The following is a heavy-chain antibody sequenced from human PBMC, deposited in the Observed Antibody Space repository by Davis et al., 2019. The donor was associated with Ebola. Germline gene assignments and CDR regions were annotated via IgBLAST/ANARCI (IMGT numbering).Heavy chain of an antibody. CDR1: GFTFSSYS. V-gene: IGHV3-21*01. CDR2: ISSSSSYI. Sequence: GESLKISCAASGFTFSSYSMHSVRQAPGQGLEWVSSISSSSSYIYYADSVKGRFTISRDNAKNSLYLQMNSLRAEETAVYYCARDPSIAAYFDYWGQGTLVTVSS. D-gene: IGHD6-6*01. J-gene: IGHJ4*02. CDR3: ARDPSIAAYFDY.